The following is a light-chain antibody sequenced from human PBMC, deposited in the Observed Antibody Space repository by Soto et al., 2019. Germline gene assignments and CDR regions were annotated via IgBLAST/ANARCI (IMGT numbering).Light chain of an antibody. CDR2: AAS. Sequence: DIHMTQSPSTLSASVGDRVTITCRASQNINSWLAWYQQKPGKAPKLLIYAASSLQSGVPSRFSGSGSGTEFTLTISSLQPDDFATYYCQHYNSYSEAFGQGTKVDIK. J-gene: IGKJ1*01. CDR1: QNINSW. V-gene: IGKV1-5*01. CDR3: QHYNSYSEA.